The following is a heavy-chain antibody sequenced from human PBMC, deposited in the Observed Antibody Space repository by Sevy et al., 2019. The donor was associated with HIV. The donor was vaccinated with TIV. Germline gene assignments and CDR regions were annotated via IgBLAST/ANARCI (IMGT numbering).Heavy chain of an antibody. V-gene: IGHV3-7*01. J-gene: IGHJ6*02. CDR1: GFTFSTFW. CDR2: INEDGTEK. D-gene: IGHD2-2*01. CDR3: ARDNATVSRRGLRYYYYGTDV. Sequence: GGSLRLSCAASGFTFSTFWMSWFRQAPGKGLEWVANINEDGTEKFYVDSVKGRFTMSRDNAKNSLYLQMNSLRAEDAAVYYCARDNATVSRRGLRYYYYGTDVWGQGTTVTVSS.